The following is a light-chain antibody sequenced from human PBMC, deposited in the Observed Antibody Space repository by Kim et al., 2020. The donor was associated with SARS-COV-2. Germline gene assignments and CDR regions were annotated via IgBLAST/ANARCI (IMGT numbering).Light chain of an antibody. CDR1: HSVNTY. CDR3: QLRSDWPLT. CDR2: DAS. Sequence: IVLTQSPATLSLSPGERATLSCRASHSVNTYLAWYQQRPGQSPRLLIFDASNRAPGIPARFSGSGSGTDFTLTISSLEPEDFAIYYCQLRSDWPLTLGGGTQVDIK. V-gene: IGKV3-11*01. J-gene: IGKJ4*01.